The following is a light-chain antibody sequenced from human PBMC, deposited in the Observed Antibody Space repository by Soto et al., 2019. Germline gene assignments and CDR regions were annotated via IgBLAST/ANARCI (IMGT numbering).Light chain of an antibody. J-gene: IGKJ2*01. CDR1: QSVSSSY. Sequence: EIVLTQSPDTLSLSPGERATLSCRASQSVSSSYLAWYQQKPGQAPRLLIYGASSRATGIPDRFSGSGSGTDFTLTISRLEPEDFAVYYCQQYGSSLSMYTFGQGTKLEIK. CDR3: QQYGSSLSMYT. V-gene: IGKV3-20*01. CDR2: GAS.